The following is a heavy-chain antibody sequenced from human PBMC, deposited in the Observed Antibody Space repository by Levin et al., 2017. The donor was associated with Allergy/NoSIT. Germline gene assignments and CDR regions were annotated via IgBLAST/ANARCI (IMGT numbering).Heavy chain of an antibody. CDR1: GFSFSNYW. CDR2: IKQDGSET. Sequence: QAGGSLRLSCIGSGFSFSNYWMNWVRQAPGKGLEWVASIKQDGSETYYVDLVRGRFIISRDNAKNSLYLQMSSLRGDDTAVYYCARDRVANYETTADSWGQGTLVTVSS. J-gene: IGHJ5*01. V-gene: IGHV3-7*01. D-gene: IGHD4/OR15-4a*01. CDR3: ARDRVANYETTADS.